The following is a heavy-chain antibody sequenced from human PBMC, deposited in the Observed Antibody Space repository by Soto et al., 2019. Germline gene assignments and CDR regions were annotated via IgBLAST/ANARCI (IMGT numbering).Heavy chain of an antibody. D-gene: IGHD6-6*01. CDR3: ASSSSLLTQYFDY. J-gene: IGHJ4*02. V-gene: IGHV3-21*01. CDR2: ISSSSSYI. CDR1: GFTFSSYS. Sequence: PGGSLRLSCAASGFTFSSYSMNWVRQAPGKGLEWVSSISSSSSYIYYADSLKGRFTISRDNAKNSLYLQMNSLRAEDTAVYYCASSSSLLTQYFDYWGQGTLVTVSS.